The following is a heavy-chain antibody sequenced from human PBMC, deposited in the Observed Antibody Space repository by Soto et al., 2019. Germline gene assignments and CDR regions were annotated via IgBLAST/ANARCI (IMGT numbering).Heavy chain of an antibody. J-gene: IGHJ6*03. CDR2: IYYSGST. CDR1: GGSISSSSYY. Sequence: SETLSLTCTVSGGSISSSSYYWGWIRQPPGKGLEWIGSIYYSGSTYYNPSLKSRVTISVDTSKNQFSLKLSSVTAADTAVYYCARIQDGITGTRSEYYYYYYMDVWGKGTTVTVSS. D-gene: IGHD1-7*01. V-gene: IGHV4-39*01. CDR3: ARIQDGITGTRSEYYYYYYMDV.